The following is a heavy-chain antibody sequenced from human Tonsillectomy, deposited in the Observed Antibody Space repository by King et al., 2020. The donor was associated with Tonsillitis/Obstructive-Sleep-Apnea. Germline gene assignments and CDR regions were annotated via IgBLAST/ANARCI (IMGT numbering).Heavy chain of an antibody. D-gene: IGHD2-15*01. Sequence: VQLVESGGGLVQPGGSLRLSCAASGFTFRRYWMSWVRQAPGKGLEWVANSYYDGGEKHYVDSVKGRFTISPDNAKNSLYLEMNSLRAEDTAVYFCAREYCSGDSCYRIFDCWGQGTLVTVSS. CDR1: GFTFRRYW. V-gene: IGHV3-7*04. CDR3: AREYCSGDSCYRIFDC. CDR2: SYYDGGEK. J-gene: IGHJ4*02.